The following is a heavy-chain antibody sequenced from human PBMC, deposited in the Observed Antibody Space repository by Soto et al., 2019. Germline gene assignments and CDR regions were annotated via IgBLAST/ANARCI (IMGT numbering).Heavy chain of an antibody. V-gene: IGHV1-69*12. Sequence: QVQLVQSGTEVKKPGSSVTVSCKASGGTFNTYAISWVRQAPGQGLEWMGGIIPVFGTINYAQKFQGRVTITADESMTTAYMELSSLRSEDTAVYYCARDGLRGHSANNYEGDFYSYGMDVWGQGTTVTVSS. D-gene: IGHD5-12*01. J-gene: IGHJ6*02. CDR1: GGTFNTYA. CDR3: ARDGLRGHSANNYEGDFYSYGMDV. CDR2: IIPVFGTI.